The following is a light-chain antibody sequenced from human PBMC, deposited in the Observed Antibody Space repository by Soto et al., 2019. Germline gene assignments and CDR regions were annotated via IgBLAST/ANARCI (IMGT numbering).Light chain of an antibody. Sequence: ETVLTQSPATLSWSPGERATLSCRASQRVEHYLAWYQQKPGQAPRLLIYDASNKATGIPARFSGSGSGTDFTLTISSLEPEDFAVYYCQQRKTWPPISFGDGTRLQIK. CDR2: DAS. CDR1: QRVEHY. J-gene: IGKJ5*01. CDR3: QQRKTWPPIS. V-gene: IGKV3-11*01.